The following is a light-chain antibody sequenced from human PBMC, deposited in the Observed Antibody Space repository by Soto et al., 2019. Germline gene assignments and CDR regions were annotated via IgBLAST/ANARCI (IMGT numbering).Light chain of an antibody. CDR2: EGS. CDR3: CSYAGSSTDV. Sequence: QSVLTQPASVSGSPGQSITISCTATSSGVGSYNLVSWYQQHPGKAPKLMIYEGSKRPSGVSNRFSGSKSGNTASLTISGLQAEDEADYYCCSYAGSSTDVFGTGTKVTVL. V-gene: IGLV2-23*01. J-gene: IGLJ1*01. CDR1: SSGVGSYNL.